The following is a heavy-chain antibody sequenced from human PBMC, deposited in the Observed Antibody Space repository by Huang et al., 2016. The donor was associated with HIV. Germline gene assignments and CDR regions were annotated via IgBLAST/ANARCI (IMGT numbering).Heavy chain of an antibody. CDR2: ICSDSRDT. V-gene: IGHV1-18*01. CDR3: ARDTYYTDIWKRNDASFL. CDR1: GYDFGSYG. Sequence: QVQLVQSGGEVKQPGASVRVSCKASGYDFGSYGMSWVRQAPGQGLEWLGWICSDSRDTRTAQKFQGRVTMTTDRSATTTYMELRSLRYDDTAVYYCARDTYYTDIWKRNDASFLWGQGTMITVYS. J-gene: IGHJ3*01. D-gene: IGHD3-22*01.